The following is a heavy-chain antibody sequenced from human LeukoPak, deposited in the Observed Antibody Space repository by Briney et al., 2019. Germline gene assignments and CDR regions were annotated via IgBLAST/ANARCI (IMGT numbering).Heavy chain of an antibody. CDR1: GFTFTSSA. V-gene: IGHV1-58*02. Sequence: GASVKVSCKASGFTFTSSAMQWVRQARGQRLEWIGWIVVGSGNTNYAQKFQERVTITRDMSTSTAYMELSSLRSEDTAVYYCSEISGGRYYSYGMDVWGKGPTVPVPS. CDR2: IVVGSGNT. D-gene: IGHD3-10*01. CDR3: SEISGGRYYSYGMDV. J-gene: IGHJ6*04.